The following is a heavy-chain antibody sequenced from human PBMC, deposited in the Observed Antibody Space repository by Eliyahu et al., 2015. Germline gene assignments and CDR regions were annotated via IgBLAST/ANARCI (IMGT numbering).Heavy chain of an antibody. D-gene: IGHD4-11*01. CDR2: IKQDGSEK. CDR1: GFXFSSHW. CDR3: ARLYNNYDLSDY. V-gene: IGHV3-7*04. Sequence: EVQLVESGGGLVQPGGSLRLSCAASGFXFSSHWMTWVRQAPGKGLEWVANIKQDGSEKYYVDSVKGRFTISRDNAKNSLFLHMNSLRAEDTAVYYCARLYNNYDLSDYWGRGTLVTVSS. J-gene: IGHJ4*02.